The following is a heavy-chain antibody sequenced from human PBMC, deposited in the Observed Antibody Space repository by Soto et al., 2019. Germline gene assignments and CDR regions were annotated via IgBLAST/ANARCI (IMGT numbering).Heavy chain of an antibody. J-gene: IGHJ5*02. CDR2: ISLYSDGT. CDR3: ARVVPGAEAWFGP. Sequence: QGQLVQSGGEVKRHGASVKVYCKTSGYTFSNSGLTWVRQAPGQPLEWLGWISLYSDGTNYAQKFQGRVSMTTDTSTTTAYMELRSLISDDTAVYYCARVVPGAEAWFGPWGQGTLVTVSS. CDR1: GYTFSNSG. V-gene: IGHV1-18*01. D-gene: IGHD2-2*01.